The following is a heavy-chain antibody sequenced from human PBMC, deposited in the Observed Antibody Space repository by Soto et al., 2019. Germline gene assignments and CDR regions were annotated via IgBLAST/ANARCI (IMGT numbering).Heavy chain of an antibody. D-gene: IGHD5-18*01. J-gene: IGHJ4*02. V-gene: IGHV3-21*06. CDR2: IGGTGNYI. CDR3: AKDYRYGYGGFFDY. CDR1: GFTFNTYS. Sequence: GGSLRLSCVASGFTFNTYSMNWVRQAPGKGLEWVSSIGGTGNYIYYADSVKGRFTISRDNAKNSLYLQMNSLRAEDTAVYYCAKDYRYGYGGFFDYWGQGSLVTVSS.